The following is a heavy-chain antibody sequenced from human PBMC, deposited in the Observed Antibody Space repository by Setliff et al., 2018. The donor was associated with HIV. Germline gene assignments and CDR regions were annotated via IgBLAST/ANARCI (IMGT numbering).Heavy chain of an antibody. J-gene: IGHJ3*02. V-gene: IGHV3-74*01. CDR2: VNNDGTDT. CDR1: GFTFNSYW. CDR3: ARGGFNHAFDI. Sequence: GGSLRLSCVASGFTFNSYWMYWVRQAPGKGLVCVSRVNNDGTDTIYADSVKGRFTISRDNAKSTVYRQMGSLSADDTAVYYCARGGFNHAFDIWGQGTMVTVSS. D-gene: IGHD2-15*01.